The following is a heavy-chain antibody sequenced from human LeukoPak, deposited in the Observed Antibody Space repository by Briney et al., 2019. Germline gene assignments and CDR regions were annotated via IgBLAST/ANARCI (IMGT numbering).Heavy chain of an antibody. Sequence: GGPLRLSCAAAGSSFSSCWMSLVRKARGKGLELVGNINQDGSEITYADSVKGRFTISRDTAKNSLYLQMSSLRAEDTAVYYCARGRYSGNSSYYYWGQGTLVTVSS. D-gene: IGHD1-26*01. J-gene: IGHJ4*02. CDR1: GSSFSSCW. CDR2: INQDGSEI. CDR3: ARGRYSGNSSYYY. V-gene: IGHV3-7*01.